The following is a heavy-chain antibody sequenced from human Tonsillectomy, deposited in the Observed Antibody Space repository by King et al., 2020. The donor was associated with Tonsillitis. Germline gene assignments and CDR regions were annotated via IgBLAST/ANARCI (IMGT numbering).Heavy chain of an antibody. J-gene: IGHJ6*03. CDR3: AKDGPFAFTYYYYMDV. D-gene: IGHD3/OR15-3a*01. Sequence: VQLVEAGGGVVQPVRSQRLSCSASCFTFINYAMHWVRQAPGKGLEWVALISYDGRNKDYADSVKGRFTISRDNSKNTLDLQMNSLRPEDTAVYYCAKDGPFAFTYYYYMDVWGKGTTVTVSS. CDR2: ISYDGRNK. CDR1: CFTFINYA. V-gene: IGHV3-30*18.